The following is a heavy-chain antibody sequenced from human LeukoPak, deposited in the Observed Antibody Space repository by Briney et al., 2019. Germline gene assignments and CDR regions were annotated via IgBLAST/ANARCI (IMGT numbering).Heavy chain of an antibody. CDR1: GFTFSDYY. Sequence: KPGGSLRLSCAASGFTFSDYYMSWIRQAPGKGLEWVSYISSSGSTIYYADSVKGRFTISRDNAKNSLYLQMNSLRAEDTAVYYCARDPNDYVWGSYAPFDYWGQGTLVTVSS. J-gene: IGHJ4*02. CDR2: ISSSGSTI. V-gene: IGHV3-11*01. CDR3: ARDPNDYVWGSYAPFDY. D-gene: IGHD3-16*01.